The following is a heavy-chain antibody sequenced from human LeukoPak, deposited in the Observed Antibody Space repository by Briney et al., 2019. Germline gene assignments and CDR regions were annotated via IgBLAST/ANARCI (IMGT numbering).Heavy chain of an antibody. V-gene: IGHV3-15*01. CDR2: IKSNTDGGTT. CDR3: TTGYCSVTSCHRSLYFDY. J-gene: IGHJ4*02. Sequence: GGSLRLSCAASAFTFSNAWMSWVRQAPGKGLEWVGRIKSNTDGGTTDFAAPVKGRSTISRDDSKNTLYLQMDSLKTEDTALYYCTTGYCSVTSCHRSLYFDYWGQGTLVTVSS. CDR1: AFTFSNAW. D-gene: IGHD2-2*01.